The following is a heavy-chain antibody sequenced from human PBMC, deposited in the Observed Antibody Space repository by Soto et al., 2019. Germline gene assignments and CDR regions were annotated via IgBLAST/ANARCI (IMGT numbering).Heavy chain of an antibody. CDR1: GFTFSSYA. D-gene: IGHD2-2*01. Sequence: GGSLRLSCAASGFTFSSYAMSWVRQAPGKGLEWVSAISGSGGSTYYADSVKGRFTISRDNSKNTLYLQMNSLRAEDTAVYYCANAGYCSSTSCYASSSPMDVWGQGTTVTVSS. CDR2: ISGSGGST. V-gene: IGHV3-23*01. J-gene: IGHJ6*02. CDR3: ANAGYCSSTSCYASSSPMDV.